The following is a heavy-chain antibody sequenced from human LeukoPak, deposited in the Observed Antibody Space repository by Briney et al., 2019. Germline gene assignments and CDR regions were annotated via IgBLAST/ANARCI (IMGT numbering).Heavy chain of an antibody. Sequence: SETLSLTCTVSDDSLSRYYWSWVRQPAGKGLEWIGRHDTSGNTHYNPSLKSRVTMSVDTSRNQFSLRLTSVTAADTAVYYCARGGDCPDYWAQGTLVTVSS. D-gene: IGHD2-21*02. CDR2: HDTSGNT. CDR3: ARGGDCPDY. CDR1: DDSLSRYY. J-gene: IGHJ4*02. V-gene: IGHV4-4*07.